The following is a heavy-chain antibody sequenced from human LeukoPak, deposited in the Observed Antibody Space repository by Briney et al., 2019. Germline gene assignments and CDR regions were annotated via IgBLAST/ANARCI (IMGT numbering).Heavy chain of an antibody. J-gene: IGHJ4*02. Sequence: GAPVKVSCKASGGTFSSYAISWVRQAPGQGLEWMGGIIPIFGTANYAQKFQGRVTITADESTSTAYMELSSLRSEDTAVYYCAAPTGYCSSTSCYAFDYWGQGTLVTVSS. CDR2: IIPIFGTA. V-gene: IGHV1-69*13. CDR3: AAPTGYCSSTSCYAFDY. D-gene: IGHD2-2*01. CDR1: GGTFSSYA.